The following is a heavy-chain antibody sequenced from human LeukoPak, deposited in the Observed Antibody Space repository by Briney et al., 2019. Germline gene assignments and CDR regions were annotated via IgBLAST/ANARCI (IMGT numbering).Heavy chain of an antibody. CDR1: GFTFSSYA. V-gene: IGHV3-23*01. Sequence: GGSLRLSCAASGFTFSSYAMSWVRQAPGKGLEWVSAISGSGGSTYYADSVKGRFTISRDNSKNTLYLQMNSLRAEDTALYYCARGGVQGVFDYWGQGILVTVSS. CDR2: ISGSGGST. J-gene: IGHJ4*02. CDR3: ARGGVQGVFDY. D-gene: IGHD3-10*01.